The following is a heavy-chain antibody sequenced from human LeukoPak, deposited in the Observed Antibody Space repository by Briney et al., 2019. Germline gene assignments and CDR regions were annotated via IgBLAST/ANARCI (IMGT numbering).Heavy chain of an antibody. CDR1: GYTLTELS. CDR3: ATAPGYSSGSPLDY. CDR2: FDPEDGET. Sequence: ASVKVSCKVSGYTLTELSMHCVRQAPGKGLEWMGGFDPEDGETIYAQKFQGRVTMTEDTSTDTAYMELSSLRSEDTAVYYCATAPGYSSGSPLDYWGQGTLVTVSS. J-gene: IGHJ4*02. V-gene: IGHV1-24*01. D-gene: IGHD6-19*01.